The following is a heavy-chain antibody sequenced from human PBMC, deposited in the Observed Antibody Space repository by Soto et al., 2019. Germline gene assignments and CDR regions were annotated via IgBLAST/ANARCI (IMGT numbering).Heavy chain of an antibody. D-gene: IGHD3-16*01. J-gene: IGHJ6*02. V-gene: IGHV3-43D*03. CDR2: ISWDGGST. CDR1: GFTFEDYA. Sequence: GGSLRLSCAASGFTFEDYAMHWVRQAPGKGLEWVSLISWDGGSTYYADSVKGRFTISRDNSKNSLYLQMNSLRAEDTALYYCAKARGGGNYYYGMDVWGQGTTVTVSS. CDR3: AKARGGGNYYYGMDV.